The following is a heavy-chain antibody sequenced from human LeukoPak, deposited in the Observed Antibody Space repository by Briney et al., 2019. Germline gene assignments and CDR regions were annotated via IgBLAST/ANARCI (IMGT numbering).Heavy chain of an antibody. J-gene: IGHJ4*02. D-gene: IGHD4-17*01. CDR3: ARDNYGDYGTLDY. V-gene: IGHV4-30-4*01. CDR2: IYYSGST. CDR1: GGSISSGDYY. Sequence: SETLSLTCTVSGGSISSGDYYWSWIRQPPGKGLEWIGYIYYSGSTYYNPSLKSRVTISEDTSKNQFSLKLSSVTAADTAVYYCARDNYGDYGTLDYWGQGTLVTVSS.